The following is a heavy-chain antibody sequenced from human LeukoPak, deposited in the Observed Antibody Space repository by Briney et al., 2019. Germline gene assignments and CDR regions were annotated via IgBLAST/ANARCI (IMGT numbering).Heavy chain of an antibody. J-gene: IGHJ6*03. CDR1: GGYFSGYY. CDR3: ARHVHYYYMDV. CDR2: INHSGST. V-gene: IGHV4-34*01. Sequence: PSETLSLTCAVYGGYFSGYYWSWIRQPPGKGLEWIGEINHSGSTNYNPSLKSRVTISVDTSKNQFSLKLSSVTAADTAVYYCARHVHYYYMDVWGKGTTVTISS.